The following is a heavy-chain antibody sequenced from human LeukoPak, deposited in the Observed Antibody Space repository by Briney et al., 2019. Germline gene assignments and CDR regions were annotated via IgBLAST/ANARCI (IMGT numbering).Heavy chain of an antibody. CDR3: ARLGSSWYNWFDP. D-gene: IGHD6-13*01. V-gene: IGHV4-34*01. CDR2: INHSGST. Sequence: SETLSLTCTVSGDSFSYFYWSWIRQPPGKGLEWIGEINHSGSTNYNPSLKSRVTISVDTSKNQFSLKLSSVTAADTAVYYCARLGSSWYNWFDPWGQGTLVTVSS. J-gene: IGHJ5*02. CDR1: GDSFSYFY.